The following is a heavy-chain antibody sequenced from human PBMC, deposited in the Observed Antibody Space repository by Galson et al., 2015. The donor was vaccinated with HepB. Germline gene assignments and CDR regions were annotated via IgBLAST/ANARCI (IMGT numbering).Heavy chain of an antibody. D-gene: IGHD3-3*01. CDR2: IIPIFGTA. Sequence: SVKVSCKASGGTLSSYAISWVRQAPGQGLEWMGGIIPIFGTANYAQKFQGRVTITADESTSTAYMELSSLRSEDTAVYYCARAVFGVVTSWYDPWGQGTLVTVSS. V-gene: IGHV1-69*13. CDR1: GGTLSSYA. CDR3: ARAVFGVVTSWYDP. J-gene: IGHJ5*02.